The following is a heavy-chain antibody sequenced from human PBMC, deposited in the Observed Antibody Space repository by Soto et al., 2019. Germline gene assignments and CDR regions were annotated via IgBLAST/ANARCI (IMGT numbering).Heavy chain of an antibody. CDR3: ARHFPVLAADWGRRDFLGGPNWFDP. Sequence: SETLSLTCTVSGGSISSYYWSWIRQPPGKGLEWIGYIYYSGSTNYNPSLKSRVTISVDTSKNQFSLKLSSVTAADTAVYYCARHFPVLAADWGRRDFLGGPNWFDPWGQGTLVTVSS. CDR2: IYYSGST. J-gene: IGHJ5*02. D-gene: IGHD6-13*01. CDR1: GGSISSYY. V-gene: IGHV4-59*08.